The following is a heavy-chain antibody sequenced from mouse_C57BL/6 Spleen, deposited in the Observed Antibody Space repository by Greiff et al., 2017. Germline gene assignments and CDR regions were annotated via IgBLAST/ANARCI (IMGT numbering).Heavy chain of an antibody. CDR2: ISSGGSYT. CDR1: GFTFSSYG. CDR3: ARHGEGYAMDY. J-gene: IGHJ4*01. V-gene: IGHV5-6*01. Sequence: EVQGVESGGDLVKPGGSLKLSCAASGFTFSSYGMSWVRQTPDKRLAWVATISSGGSYTYYPDSVKGRVTISRDTAKNTLYLQMSSLKSEDTAMYYCARHGEGYAMDYWGQGTSVTVSS.